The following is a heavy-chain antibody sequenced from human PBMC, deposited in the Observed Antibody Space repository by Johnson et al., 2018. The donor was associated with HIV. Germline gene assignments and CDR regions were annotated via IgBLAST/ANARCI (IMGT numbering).Heavy chain of an antibody. J-gene: IGHJ3*02. Sequence: QVQLVESGGGVVQPGSSLRLSCAASGFTFSNYAVHWVRQAPGKGLEWVAVISSDGSAKYYADSVKGRFTISRDNSKNTLYLQMNSLRAEDTAVYYCAKDPRCNFWGGDDAFDIWGQGTMVTVYS. V-gene: IGHV3-30-3*01. CDR2: ISSDGSAK. D-gene: IGHD3-3*01. CDR3: AKDPRCNFWGGDDAFDI. CDR1: GFTFSNYA.